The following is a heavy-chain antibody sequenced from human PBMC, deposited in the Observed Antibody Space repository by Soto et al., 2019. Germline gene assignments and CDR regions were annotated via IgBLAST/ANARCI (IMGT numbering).Heavy chain of an antibody. Sequence: ASVKVSCKVSGYTLTELSMHWVRQAPGKGLEWMGGFDPEDGETIYAQKFQGRVTMTEDTSTDTAYMELSSLRSEDTAVYYCATGSLVVPAEYYYYYGMDVWGQGTTVTVSS. CDR1: GYTLTELS. CDR3: ATGSLVVPAEYYYYYGMDV. CDR2: FDPEDGET. J-gene: IGHJ6*02. D-gene: IGHD2-2*01. V-gene: IGHV1-24*01.